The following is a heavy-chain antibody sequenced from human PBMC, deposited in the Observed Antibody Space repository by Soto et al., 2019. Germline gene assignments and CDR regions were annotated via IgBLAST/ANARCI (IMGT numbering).Heavy chain of an antibody. CDR3: ARHTVCIAMVGY. CDR2: IDPSDSYT. D-gene: IGHD5-18*01. Sequence: PGESLKISCKGSGYSFTSYWISWVRQMPGKGLEWMGRIDPSDSYTNYSPSFQGHVTISADKSISTAYLQWCSLKASDTAMYYCARHTVCIAMVGYWGQGTLVTVCS. V-gene: IGHV5-10-1*01. CDR1: GYSFTSYW. J-gene: IGHJ4*02.